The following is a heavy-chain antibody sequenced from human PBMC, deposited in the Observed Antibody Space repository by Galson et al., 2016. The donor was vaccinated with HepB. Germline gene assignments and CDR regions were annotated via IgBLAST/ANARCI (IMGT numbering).Heavy chain of an antibody. CDR2: IHYRGTT. CDR3: ARDRRVATTHFFYFGMDV. D-gene: IGHD5-12*01. J-gene: IGHJ6*04. Sequence: TLSLTCTVSGGSISSGGNYWSWIRQRPGKGLEWIGCIHYRGTTYYDPSLRSRVTISLDTSKNQFSLNLTSVTAADTAVYYCARDRRVATTHFFYFGMDVWDRGTTVTVSS. V-gene: IGHV4-31*03. CDR1: GGSISSGGNY.